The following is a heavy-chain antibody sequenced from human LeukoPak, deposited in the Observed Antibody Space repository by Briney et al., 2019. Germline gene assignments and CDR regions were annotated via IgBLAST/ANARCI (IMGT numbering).Heavy chain of an antibody. CDR1: GFTFSDHY. Sequence: GGSLRLSCAASGFTFSDHYMDWVRQAPGKGLEWVGRIRNKANSYTTEYAASVRGRFTISREDSKNSVYLQMNSLKTEDTAVYYCARGTRTTATTYGMGVWGQGATVTVSS. CDR3: ARGTRTTATTYGMGV. CDR2: IRNKANSYTT. J-gene: IGHJ6*02. V-gene: IGHV3-72*01. D-gene: IGHD1-1*01.